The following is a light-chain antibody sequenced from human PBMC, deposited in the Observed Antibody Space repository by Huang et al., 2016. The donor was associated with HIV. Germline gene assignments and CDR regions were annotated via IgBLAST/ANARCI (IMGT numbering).Light chain of an antibody. Sequence: EIVLTQSPATLSASPGERVTLACRASQSVSSNLAWLQQKPGQAPRRLIYGASSRATGIQVRFSGSGAGTEFTRTISSLQSEDFAFYYCQQYNDGPPDPTFGQGTKLDTK. V-gene: IGKV3D-15*01. CDR1: QSVSSN. J-gene: IGKJ2*01. CDR3: QQYNDGPPDPT. CDR2: GAS.